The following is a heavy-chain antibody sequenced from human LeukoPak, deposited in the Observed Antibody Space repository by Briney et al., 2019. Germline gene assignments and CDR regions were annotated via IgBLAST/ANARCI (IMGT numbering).Heavy chain of an antibody. CDR1: GYTFTSYY. V-gene: IGHV1-46*01. J-gene: IGHJ4*02. CDR2: INPSGGST. D-gene: IGHD2-21*01. CDR3: AREHIWGLDY. Sequence: ASVTVSCKASGYTFTSYYMHWVRQAPGRGLEWMGIINPSGGSTSYAQKFQGRVTMTRDTSTSTVYMELSSLRSEDTAVYYCAREHIWGLDYWGQGTLVTVSS.